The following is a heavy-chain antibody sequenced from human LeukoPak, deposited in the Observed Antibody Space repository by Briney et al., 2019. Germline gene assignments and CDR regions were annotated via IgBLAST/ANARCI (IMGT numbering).Heavy chain of an antibody. V-gene: IGHV3-53*01. CDR2: IYSGGST. CDR3: ARVGVDSGFRHFDY. Sequence: PGGSLGLSCAASGFTVSSNYMSWVRQAPGKGLEWVSVIYSGGSTYYADSVKGRFTISRDNSKNTLYLQMNSLRAEDTAVYYCARVGVDSGFRHFDYWGQGTLVTVSS. CDR1: GFTVSSNY. D-gene: IGHD6-19*01. J-gene: IGHJ4*02.